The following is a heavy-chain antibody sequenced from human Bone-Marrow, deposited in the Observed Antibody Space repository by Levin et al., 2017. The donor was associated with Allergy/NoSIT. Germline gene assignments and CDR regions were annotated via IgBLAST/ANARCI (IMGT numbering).Heavy chain of an antibody. CDR1: GYIFTDYY. CDR2: INSESGDT. J-gene: IGHJ4*02. D-gene: IGHD1-20*01. Sequence: GESLKISCKASGYIFTDYYIHWVRQAPGQGLEWMGCINSESGDTNYAQIIQGRATMTRDTSVITAYMELTSLTSDDTAMYYCARDRRNNWWGGSVDWGQGTLVTVSS. CDR3: ARDRRNNWWGGSVD. V-gene: IGHV1-2*02.